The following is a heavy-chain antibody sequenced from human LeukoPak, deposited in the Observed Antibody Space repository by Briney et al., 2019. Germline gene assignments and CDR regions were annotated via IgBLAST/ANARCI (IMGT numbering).Heavy chain of an antibody. V-gene: IGHV1-69*01. D-gene: IGHD6-19*01. CDR3: AREEWLAKGYDY. Sequence: ASVKVSCKASGGTFSSYAISWVRQAPGQGLEWMGGIIPIFGTANYAQKFQGRVTITADESTSTAYMELSSLRSEDTAVYYCAREEWLAKGYDYWGQGTLVTVSS. CDR2: IIPIFGTA. J-gene: IGHJ4*02. CDR1: GGTFSSYA.